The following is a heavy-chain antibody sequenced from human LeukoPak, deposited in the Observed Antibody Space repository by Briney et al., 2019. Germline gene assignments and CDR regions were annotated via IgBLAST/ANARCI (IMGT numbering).Heavy chain of an antibody. Sequence: SETLSLTCTVSGGSISNYYWIWIRQPPGKGLEWIGYIYTSGSTNYNPSLKSRVTISVDTSKNQFSLKLSSVTAADTALYYCARHKGGRYSGSYLDYWGQATLVTVSS. CDR2: IYTSGST. CDR3: ARHKGGRYSGSYLDY. J-gene: IGHJ4*02. CDR1: GGSISNYY. V-gene: IGHV4-4*09. D-gene: IGHD1-26*01.